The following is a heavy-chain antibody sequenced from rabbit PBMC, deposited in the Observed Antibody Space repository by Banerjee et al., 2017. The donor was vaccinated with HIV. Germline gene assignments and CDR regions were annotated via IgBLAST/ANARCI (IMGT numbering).Heavy chain of an antibody. D-gene: IGHD6-1*01. CDR3: ARGAGYGGYGYAWYFNL. CDR1: GFSFSSNYY. Sequence: QSLAESGGDLVKPGASLTLTCTASGFSFSSNYYMCWVRQAPGKGLEWIACIYVGSGSTWYATWVNGRFTISKTSSTTVTLQMTSLTVADTATYFCARGAGYGGYGYAWYFNLWGPGTLVTVS. J-gene: IGHJ4*01. CDR2: IYVGSGST. V-gene: IGHV1S40*01.